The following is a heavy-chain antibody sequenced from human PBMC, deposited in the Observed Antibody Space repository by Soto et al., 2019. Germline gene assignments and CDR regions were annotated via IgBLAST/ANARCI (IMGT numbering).Heavy chain of an antibody. CDR3: ARRTAADHYYYYYMAV. Sequence: SETLSLTRSVSCGSILNRSYYRGRIRQPPGKGLEWIGSIYYSGSTYYNPSLKSRVTISVDTSKNQFSLKLSSVTAAGTVVFYCARRTAADHYYYYYMAVWGKGTSVTVSS. CDR1: CGSILNRSYY. V-gene: IGHV4-39*01. D-gene: IGHD6-13*01. J-gene: IGHJ6*03. CDR2: IYYSGST.